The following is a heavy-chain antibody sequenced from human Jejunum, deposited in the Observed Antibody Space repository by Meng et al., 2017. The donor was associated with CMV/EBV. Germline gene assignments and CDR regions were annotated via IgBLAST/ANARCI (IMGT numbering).Heavy chain of an antibody. Sequence: SVFTFSNCAMPWVRQAPGKELEWVSVITGIGRETYSADSVKGRFTVSRDNSKNTLYLQMNSLRVEDTAVYFCAKDVTGTHPQWFDPWGQGTLVTVSS. J-gene: IGHJ5*02. D-gene: IGHD2-8*02. CDR2: ITGIGRET. V-gene: IGHV3-23*01. CDR1: VFTFSNCA. CDR3: AKDVTGTHPQWFDP.